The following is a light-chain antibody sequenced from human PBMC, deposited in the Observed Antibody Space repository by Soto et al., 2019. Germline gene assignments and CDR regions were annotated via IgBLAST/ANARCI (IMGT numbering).Light chain of an antibody. CDR1: QSITNY. Sequence: DIVLTQSPATLSLSPGERATLSCRASQSITNYVGWYQQKPGHAPRRLIYATSNRATGIPARFSGSGSGTDFTTPIISRVDEDVFVVYCWQRYNRSVTFGQGTRLEIK. V-gene: IGKV3-11*01. J-gene: IGKJ5*01. CDR3: WQRYNRSVT. CDR2: ATS.